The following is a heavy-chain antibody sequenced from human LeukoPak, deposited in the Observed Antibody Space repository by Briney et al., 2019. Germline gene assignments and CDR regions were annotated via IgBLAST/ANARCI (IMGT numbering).Heavy chain of an antibody. CDR1: GFTFGAYA. CDR3: AKPKYYDGSAFKAYYFDY. V-gene: IGHV3-23*01. D-gene: IGHD3-22*01. Sequence: GGSLRLSCTASGFTFGAYALTWVRQAPGKGLEWVSGISGSGGSTYYADSVKGRFTISRDNSQNTLYLQMNSLRAEDTAVYYCAKPKYYDGSAFKAYYFDYWGQGALVTVSS. CDR2: ISGSGGST. J-gene: IGHJ4*02.